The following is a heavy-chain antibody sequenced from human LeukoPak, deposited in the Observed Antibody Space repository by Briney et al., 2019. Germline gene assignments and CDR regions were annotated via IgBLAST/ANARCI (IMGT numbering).Heavy chain of an antibody. Sequence: SVKVSCKASGYTFTSYAISWVRQAPGQGLEWMGRIIPILGTANYAQKFQGRVTITADKSTSTAYMELSSLRSEDTAVYYCARVKSCSGGSCYSVGSDYYYYYGMDVWGQGTTVTVSS. D-gene: IGHD2-15*01. CDR1: GYTFTSYA. V-gene: IGHV1-69*04. CDR2: IIPILGTA. CDR3: ARVKSCSGGSCYSVGSDYYYYYGMDV. J-gene: IGHJ6*02.